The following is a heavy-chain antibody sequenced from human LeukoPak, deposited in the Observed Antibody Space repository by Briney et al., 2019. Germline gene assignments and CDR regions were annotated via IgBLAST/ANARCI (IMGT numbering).Heavy chain of an antibody. Sequence: PSETLSLTCTASGGSISSYYWSWIRQPPGKGLEWIGYIYYSGSTNYNPSLKSRVTISVDTSKNQFSLKLSSVTAADTAVYYCARLRGSSLDAFDIWGQGTMVTVSS. CDR2: IYYSGST. D-gene: IGHD6-13*01. V-gene: IGHV4-59*01. J-gene: IGHJ3*02. CDR1: GGSISSYY. CDR3: ARLRGSSLDAFDI.